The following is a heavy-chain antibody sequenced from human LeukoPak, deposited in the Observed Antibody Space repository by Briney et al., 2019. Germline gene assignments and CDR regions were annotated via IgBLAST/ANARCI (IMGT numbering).Heavy chain of an antibody. Sequence: SETLSLTCTVSNGSVRSYYWSWVRQSPGKGLEWIGYIYYSGSNNYNPSLKSRVTISIHTSRNQFSLMLSSVTAADTAMYYCARYYDRTGFDYWGQGTLVTVSS. CDR2: IYYSGSN. V-gene: IGHV4-59*08. D-gene: IGHD3-16*01. J-gene: IGHJ4*02. CDR3: ARYYDRTGFDY. CDR1: NGSVRSYY.